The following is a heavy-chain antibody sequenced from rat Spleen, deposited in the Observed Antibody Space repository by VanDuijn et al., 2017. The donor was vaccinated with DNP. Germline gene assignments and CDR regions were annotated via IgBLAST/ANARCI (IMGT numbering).Heavy chain of an antibody. J-gene: IGHJ2*01. V-gene: IGHV5-7*01. CDR3: AGRPPPTRGPFDY. CDR2: ISFDGSDT. D-gene: IGHD1-4*01. Sequence: EVQLVESGGGLVQPGRSLKLSCAASGFIFSNYWMTWIRQAPKKGLEWVATISFDGSDTYYRDSVKGRFTMSRDNAKNTLYLQMDSLRSEDTATYYCAGRPPPTRGPFDYWGQGVTVTVSS. CDR1: GFIFSNYW.